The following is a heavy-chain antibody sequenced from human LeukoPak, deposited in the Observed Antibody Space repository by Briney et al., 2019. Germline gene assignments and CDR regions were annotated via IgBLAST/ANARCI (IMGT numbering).Heavy chain of an antibody. D-gene: IGHD5-24*01. CDR3: ARQRNGYNKLKVAFDM. CDR1: GFTFNTYA. CDR2: IHARGTNI. V-gene: IGHV3-21*06. Sequence: GGSLRLSCAASGFTFNTYALSWVRQAPGKGLEWVSSIHARGTNIYYADSLKGRFTISRDNANNSLSLQMNSLRAEDTAVYYCARQRNGYNKLKVAFDMWGQGTMVTDPS. J-gene: IGHJ3*02.